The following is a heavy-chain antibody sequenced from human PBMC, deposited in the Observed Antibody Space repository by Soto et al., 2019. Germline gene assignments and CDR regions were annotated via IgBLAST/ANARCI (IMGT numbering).Heavy chain of an antibody. J-gene: IGHJ4*02. CDR1: GYTFTGYY. CDR2: INPNSGGT. D-gene: IGHD6-13*01. V-gene: IGHV1-2*02. Sequence: QVQLVQSGAEVKKPGASVKVSCKASGYTFTGYYMHWVRQAPGQGLEWMGWINPNSGGTNYAQKFQGRVTMTRDTSISKGYMELSRLRSDDTAVYYCARARGKQQLARPVDYWGQGTLVTVSS. CDR3: ARARGKQQLARPVDY.